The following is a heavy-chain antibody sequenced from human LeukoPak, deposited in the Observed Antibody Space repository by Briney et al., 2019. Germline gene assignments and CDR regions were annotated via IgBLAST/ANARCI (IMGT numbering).Heavy chain of an antibody. V-gene: IGHV4-34*01. Sequence: PETLPLTCAVYGGSFSGYYWSWIRQPPGKGLEWIGEINHSGSTNYNPSLKSRVTISVDTSKNQFSLKLSSVTAADTAVYYCASGSYGKSVYFDYWGQGTLVTVSS. J-gene: IGHJ4*02. CDR2: INHSGST. CDR3: ASGSYGKSVYFDY. D-gene: IGHD5-18*01. CDR1: GGSFSGYY.